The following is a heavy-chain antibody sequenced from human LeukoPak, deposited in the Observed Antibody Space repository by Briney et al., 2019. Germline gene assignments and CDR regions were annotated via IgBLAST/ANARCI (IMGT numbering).Heavy chain of an antibody. J-gene: IGHJ6*02. Sequence: SETLSLTCTVSGGSMSNYYWSWIRQPPGKGLEWIGYIYYSGSTNYNPSLKSRVTISIDTSKNQFSLKLSSGTAADTAVYYCARSAAAGTSPYYYGMDVWGQGTTVTVSS. D-gene: IGHD6-13*01. CDR2: IYYSGST. CDR3: ARSAAAGTSPYYYGMDV. V-gene: IGHV4-59*01. CDR1: GGSMSNYY.